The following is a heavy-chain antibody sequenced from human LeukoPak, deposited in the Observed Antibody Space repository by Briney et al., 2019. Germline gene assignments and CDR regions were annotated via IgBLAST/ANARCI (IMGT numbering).Heavy chain of an antibody. J-gene: IGHJ3*02. CDR3: ARVRGGVIPDAFDI. D-gene: IGHD3-10*01. Sequence: GGSLRLSCAASGFALSNYGTHWVRQAPGKGLEWVAVMWYDGSNKDYADSVRGRFTISRDNSKNTLYLQMNSLRAEDTAVYYCARVRGGVIPDAFDIWGQGTRVTVSS. CDR1: GFALSNYG. CDR2: MWYDGSNK. V-gene: IGHV3-33*01.